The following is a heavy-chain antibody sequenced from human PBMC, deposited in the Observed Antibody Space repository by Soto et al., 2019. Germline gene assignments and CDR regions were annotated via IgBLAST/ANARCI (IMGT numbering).Heavy chain of an antibody. Sequence: PSETLSLTCAVSGGSITSGGYSWGWIRQPPGQGLEWIGYIYYSGSTYYNPSLKSRVTISVDTSKNQFSLKLSSVTAADTAVYYCARVSYYYDSSGSYYFDYWGQGTLVTVTS. CDR2: IYYSGST. J-gene: IGHJ4*02. CDR1: GGSITSGGYS. CDR3: ARVSYYYDSSGSYYFDY. V-gene: IGHV4-30-2*05. D-gene: IGHD3-22*01.